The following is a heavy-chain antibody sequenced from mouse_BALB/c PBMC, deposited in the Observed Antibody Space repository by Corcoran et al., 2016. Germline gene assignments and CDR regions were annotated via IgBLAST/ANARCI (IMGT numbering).Heavy chain of an antibody. CDR1: GFNIKDTY. Sequence: EVQLQPSGAELVKPGASVKLSCTASGFNIKDTYMHWVKQRPAQGLEWIGRIDPANGNTKYDPKFQGKATITADTFSNTAYLQLSSLTSEDTAVYYCANWDWYYDVWGAGTTVTVSA. J-gene: IGHJ1*01. D-gene: IGHD4-1*01. V-gene: IGHV14-3*02. CDR3: ANWDWYYDV. CDR2: IDPANGNT.